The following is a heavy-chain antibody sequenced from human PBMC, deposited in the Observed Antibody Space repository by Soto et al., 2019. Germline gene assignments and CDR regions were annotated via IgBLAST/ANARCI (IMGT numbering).Heavy chain of an antibody. CDR3: ARLVVVPAAAQYYYYYYGMDV. V-gene: IGHV5-10-1*01. Sequence: GESLKISCKGSGYSFTSYWISWVRQMPGKGLEWMGRIDPSDSYTNYSPSFQGHVTISADKSISTAYLQWSSLKASDTAMYYCARLVVVPAAAQYYYYYYGMDVWGQGTTVTVSS. CDR1: GYSFTSYW. CDR2: IDPSDSYT. D-gene: IGHD2-2*01. J-gene: IGHJ6*02.